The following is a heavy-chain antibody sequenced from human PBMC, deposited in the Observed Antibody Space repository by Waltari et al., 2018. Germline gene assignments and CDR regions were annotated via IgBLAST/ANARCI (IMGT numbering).Heavy chain of an antibody. J-gene: IGHJ6*02. CDR3: ARDQGVAVGYYYYYYGMDV. D-gene: IGHD3-3*01. Sequence: QVQLVESGGGVVQPGRSLRLSCAASGFTFSSYGMQWVRQAPGKGLEWVAVIWYDGSNKYYADSVKGRFTISRDNSKNTLYLQMNSLRAEDTAVYYCARDQGVAVGYYYYYYGMDVWGQGTTVTVSS. CDR2: IWYDGSNK. CDR1: GFTFSSYG. V-gene: IGHV3-33*01.